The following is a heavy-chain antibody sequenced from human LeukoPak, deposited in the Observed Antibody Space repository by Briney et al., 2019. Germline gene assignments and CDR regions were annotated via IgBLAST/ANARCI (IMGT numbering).Heavy chain of an antibody. CDR2: IKQDGSDK. CDR1: GFTFNSYW. CDR3: ARYNSAWKTDDY. V-gene: IGHV3-7*03. Sequence: GGSLRLSCAASGFTFNSYWMTWVRQAPGKGLEWVADIKQDGSDKYYAGSVKGRFTISRDNAKNSLYLQMNSLRAEDTAVYFCARYNSAWKTDDYWGQGTLDTVSS. D-gene: IGHD6-19*01. J-gene: IGHJ4*02.